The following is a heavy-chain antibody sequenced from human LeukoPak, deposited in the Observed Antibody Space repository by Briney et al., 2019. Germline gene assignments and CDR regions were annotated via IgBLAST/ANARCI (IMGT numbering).Heavy chain of an antibody. CDR2: IIPIFGTA. CDR3: ARVVVRNVRSGRYFFDAFDI. V-gene: IGHV1-69*01. Sequence: RASVKVSCKASGGTFSRYAISWVRQAPGQGLEWMGGIIPIFGTANYAQKFQGRVTITADESTSTAYMELSSLRSEDTAVYYCARVVVRNVRSGRYFFDAFDIWGQGTMVTVSS. D-gene: IGHD1-26*01. J-gene: IGHJ3*02. CDR1: GGTFSRYA.